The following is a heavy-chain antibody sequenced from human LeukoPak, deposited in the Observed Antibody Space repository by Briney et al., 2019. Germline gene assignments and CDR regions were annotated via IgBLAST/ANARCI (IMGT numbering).Heavy chain of an antibody. V-gene: IGHV4-59*01. CDR2: IYYSGST. Sequence: SETLSLTCTVSGGSISSYYWSWIRQPPGKGLEWIGYIYYSGSTNYNPSLKSRVTISVDTSKNQFSLKLSSVTAADTAVYYCARALWFGEAPFDPWGQGTLVTASS. CDR1: GGSISSYY. J-gene: IGHJ5*02. CDR3: ARALWFGEAPFDP. D-gene: IGHD3-10*01.